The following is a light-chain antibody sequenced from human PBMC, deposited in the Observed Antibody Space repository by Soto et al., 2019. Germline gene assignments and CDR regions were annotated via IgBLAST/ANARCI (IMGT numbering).Light chain of an antibody. V-gene: IGLV4-69*01. J-gene: IGLJ2*01. CDR1: SGHSSYA. CDR3: QTRGNGNPV. CDR2: LNSDGSH. Sequence: VLTQSPSASASLGASVKLTCTLSSGHSSYAIAWHQQQPEKGPRYLMKLNSDGSHNKGDGIPDRFSGSSSGAERYLTIPHPPPEDEADYFRQTRGNGNPVFGGGTKLTVL.